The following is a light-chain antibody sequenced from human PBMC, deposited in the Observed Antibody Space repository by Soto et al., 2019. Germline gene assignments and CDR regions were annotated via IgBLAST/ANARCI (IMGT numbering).Light chain of an antibody. V-gene: IGKV1-39*01. CDR3: QQSYSTPRT. CDR1: QTVSFY. CDR2: TAS. Sequence: DIQMTQSPSSLSASVGDRVTITCRASQTVSFYLNWYQQKPGKAPKVLIYTASSLQSGVPSRFSGSGSGTDFTLTINKLQAEDFATYYCQQSYSTPRTFGQGTKLEIK. J-gene: IGKJ2*02.